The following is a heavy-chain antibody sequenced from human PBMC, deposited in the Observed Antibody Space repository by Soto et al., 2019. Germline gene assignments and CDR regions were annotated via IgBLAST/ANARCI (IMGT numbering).Heavy chain of an antibody. CDR3: ATEIGDVVLMVYAVHAFAM. D-gene: IGHD2-8*01. V-gene: IGHV3-15*01. Sequence: EVQLVESGGGLVRPGDSLRLSCATSGFTFSNTWMSWVRQAPGKGLEWVGRIKSKADGETTEYAAHVKGRFSISRDDAKNTLYLHMNSLRTEDSAVYYCATEIGDVVLMVYAVHAFAMWGQGTKVTVS. CDR2: IKSKADGETT. J-gene: IGHJ3*02. CDR1: GFTFSNTW.